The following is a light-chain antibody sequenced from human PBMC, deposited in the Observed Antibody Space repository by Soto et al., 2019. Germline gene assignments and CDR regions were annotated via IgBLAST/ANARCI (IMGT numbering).Light chain of an antibody. CDR2: EAS. CDR1: QSVSSTY. J-gene: IGKJ5*01. CDR3: QQYGTSPIT. V-gene: IGKV3-20*01. Sequence: EIVLTQSPGTLSLSPGERATLSCRASQSVSSTYLAWYQQKPGQAPRLLIYEASSRATGIPDRFSGSGSGTDFTLTISRLDPEDFAVYYCQQYGTSPITFGAGTKLDIK.